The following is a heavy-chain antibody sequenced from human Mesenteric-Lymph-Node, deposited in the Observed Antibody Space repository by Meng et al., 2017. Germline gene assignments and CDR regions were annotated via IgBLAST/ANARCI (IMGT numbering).Heavy chain of an antibody. D-gene: IGHD6-19*01. CDR1: GGSFSGYY. CDR2: INHSGST. V-gene: IGHV4-34*01. CDR3: ARVGQWLPIDY. Sequence: VPLQQGGAGLLKPSETLSLTCAVYGGSFSGYYWSWIRQPPGKGLEWIGEINHSGSTNYNPSLKSRVTISVDTSKNQFSLKLSSVTAADTAVYYCARVGQWLPIDYWGQGTLVTASS. J-gene: IGHJ4*02.